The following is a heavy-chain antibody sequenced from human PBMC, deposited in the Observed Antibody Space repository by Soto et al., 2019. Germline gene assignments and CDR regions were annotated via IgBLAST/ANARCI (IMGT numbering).Heavy chain of an antibody. CDR2: MNPNSGNT. D-gene: IGHD3-3*01. J-gene: IGHJ6*03. V-gene: IGHV1-8*01. CDR3: ARGNYDFWSGYEYYMDV. Sequence: QVQLVQSGAEVKKPGASAKVSCKASGYTFTSYDINWVRQATGQGLEWMGWMNPNSGNTGYAQKFQGRVTMTRNTSISTAYMELSSLRSEDTAVYYCARGNYDFWSGYEYYMDVWGKGTTVTVSS. CDR1: GYTFTSYD.